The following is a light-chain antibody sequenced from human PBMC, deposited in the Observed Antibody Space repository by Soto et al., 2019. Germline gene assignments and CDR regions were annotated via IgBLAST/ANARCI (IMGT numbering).Light chain of an antibody. J-gene: IGLJ3*02. CDR3: ISFTSINTWV. V-gene: IGLV2-14*01. CDR1: RSDVGGYNY. CDR2: EVS. Sequence: QSALTQPASVSGSPGESITISCTGTRSDVGGYNYVSWYQMHPGKAPKVMIYEVSNRPSGVSDRFSGSKSGNTATLTISGLQDEDEADYYCISFTSINTWVFGAGTKLTVL.